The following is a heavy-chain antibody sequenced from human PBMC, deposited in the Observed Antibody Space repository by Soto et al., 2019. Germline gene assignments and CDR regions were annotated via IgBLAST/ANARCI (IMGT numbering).Heavy chain of an antibody. J-gene: IGHJ6*02. CDR2: IYPGDSDT. Sequence: PGESLKISCKGSGYNFIGSWIGWVRQMPGKGLEWMGVIYPGDSDTRYSPSFQGQVTISADKSTSTAYLQWSSLKASDTAMYYCARSRRGAYSSGWYSPSGYYNYGIDVWGQGTKVTV. V-gene: IGHV5-51*01. CDR3: ARSRRGAYSSGWYSPSGYYNYGIDV. CDR1: GYNFIGSW. D-gene: IGHD6-19*01.